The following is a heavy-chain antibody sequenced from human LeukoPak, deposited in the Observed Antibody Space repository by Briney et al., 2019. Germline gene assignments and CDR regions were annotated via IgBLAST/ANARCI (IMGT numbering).Heavy chain of an antibody. CDR2: ISGGGVRT. CDR1: GFTFSGYA. CDR3: AKKTTYCSSTSCYQDYFDY. V-gene: IGHV3-23*01. D-gene: IGHD2-2*01. Sequence: GGSLRLSCAASGFTFSGYAMGWVRQAPGKGLEWVSIISGGGVRTYYADSVKGRLTISRDNSKNTLYLQMNSLRAEDTAVYYCAKKTTYCSSTSCYQDYFDYWGQGTLVTVSS. J-gene: IGHJ4*02.